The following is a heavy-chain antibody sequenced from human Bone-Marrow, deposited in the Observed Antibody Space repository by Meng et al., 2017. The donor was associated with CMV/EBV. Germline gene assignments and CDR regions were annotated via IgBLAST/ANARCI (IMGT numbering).Heavy chain of an antibody. CDR1: GFTFSSYD. V-gene: IGHV3-33*06. D-gene: IGHD4/OR15-4a*01. CDR2: IWYDGSNK. CDR3: AKASGAGAEYFQH. J-gene: IGHJ1*01. Sequence: GESLKISCAASGFTFSSYDMHWVRQAPGKGLEWVAVIWYDGSNKYYADSVKGRFTISRDNSKNTLYLQMNSLRAEDTAVYYCAKASGAGAEYFQHWGQGTLVTVSS.